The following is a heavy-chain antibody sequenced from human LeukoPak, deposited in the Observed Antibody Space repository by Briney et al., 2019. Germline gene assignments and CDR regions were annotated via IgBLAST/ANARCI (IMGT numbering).Heavy chain of an antibody. J-gene: IGHJ6*03. CDR3: ARTGTTNYYYYYYMDV. D-gene: IGHD1-7*01. V-gene: IGHV3-9*01. Sequence: PGGSLRLSCAASGFTFDDYAMHWVRQAPGKGLEWVSGINWNSGTLDYAGSVKGRFTISRDNAKNSLYLQMNSLRAEDTALYYCARTGTTNYYYYYYMDVWGKGTTVTVSS. CDR1: GFTFDDYA. CDR2: INWNSGTL.